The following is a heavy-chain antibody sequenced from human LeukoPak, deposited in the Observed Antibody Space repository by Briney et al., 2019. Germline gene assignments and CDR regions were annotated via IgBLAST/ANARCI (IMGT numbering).Heavy chain of an antibody. CDR3: AKRYYDFPLDY. V-gene: IGHV3-23*01. D-gene: IGHD3-3*01. J-gene: IGHJ4*02. CDR1: GFTFSFYV. CDR2: ISANGGET. Sequence: GGSLRHSCAASGFTFSFYVMNWVRQAPGKGLEWVSSISANGGETHYADSVKGRFTISRDNSKNTLYLQINNPTVEDTAVYYCAKRYYDFPLDYWGQGTLVTVSS.